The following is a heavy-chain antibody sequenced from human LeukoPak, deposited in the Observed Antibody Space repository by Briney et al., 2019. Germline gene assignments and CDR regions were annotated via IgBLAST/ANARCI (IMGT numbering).Heavy chain of an antibody. CDR1: GFTFSSYS. V-gene: IGHV3-21*01. J-gene: IGHJ3*02. CDR2: ISSSSSYI. CDR3: ARALWGYYYDSSGYDAFDI. D-gene: IGHD3-22*01. Sequence: RGSLRLSCAASGFTFSSYSMNWVRQAPGKWLEWVSSISSSSSYIYYADSVKGRFIISRDNAKNSLYLQMNSLRAEDTAVYYCARALWGYYYDSSGYDAFDIWGQGTMVTVSS.